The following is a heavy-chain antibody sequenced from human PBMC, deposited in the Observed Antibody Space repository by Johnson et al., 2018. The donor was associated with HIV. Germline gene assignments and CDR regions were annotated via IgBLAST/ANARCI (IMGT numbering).Heavy chain of an antibody. J-gene: IGHJ3*02. V-gene: IGHV3-66*01. D-gene: IGHD6-6*01. Sequence: VKLVESGGGLVQPGGSLRLSCAASGFTVSSNYMSWVRQAPGQGLEWVSVIYSGGSTYYADSVKGRFTISRDNSKNTLYLQMNSLRAEDTAVYYCASLSSSGAFDIWGQGTMVTVSS. CDR1: GFTVSSNY. CDR3: ASLSSSGAFDI. CDR2: IYSGGST.